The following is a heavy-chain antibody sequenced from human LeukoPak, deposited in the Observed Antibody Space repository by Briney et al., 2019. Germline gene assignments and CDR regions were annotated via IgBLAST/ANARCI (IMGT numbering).Heavy chain of an antibody. D-gene: IGHD2-2*01. CDR1: GYTLTELS. Sequence: VXXXCKVSGYTLTELSMHWVRQAPGKGLEWMGGFDPEDGETIYAQKFQGRVTMTEDTSTDTAYMELSSLRSEDTAVYYCATVGVVVPAARVRWWFDPWGQGTLVTVSS. J-gene: IGHJ5*02. CDR2: FDPEDGET. V-gene: IGHV1-24*01. CDR3: ATVGVVVPAARVRWWFDP.